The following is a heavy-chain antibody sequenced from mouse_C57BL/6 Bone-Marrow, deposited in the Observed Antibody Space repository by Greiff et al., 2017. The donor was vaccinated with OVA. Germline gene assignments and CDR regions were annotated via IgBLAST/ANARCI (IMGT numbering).Heavy chain of an antibody. J-gene: IGHJ4*01. V-gene: IGHV5-9-1*02. CDR3: TRYGNPIYYAMDY. CDR2: ISSGGDYI. D-gene: IGHD2-1*01. CDR1: GFTFSSYA. Sequence: EVQLVESGEGLVKPGGSLKLSCAASGFTFSSYAMSWVRQTPEKRLEWVTYISSGGDYIYYADTVKGRFTISRDNARNTLYLQMSSLKSEDTAMYYCTRYGNPIYYAMDYWGQGTSVTVSS.